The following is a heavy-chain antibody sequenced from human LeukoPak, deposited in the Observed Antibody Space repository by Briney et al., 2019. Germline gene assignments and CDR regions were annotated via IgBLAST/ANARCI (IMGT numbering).Heavy chain of an antibody. V-gene: IGHV3-53*01. D-gene: IGHD1-14*01. CDR3: ARDPAPGDAFDI. J-gene: IGHJ3*02. CDR2: IYSGGST. CDR1: GFTVSSNY. Sequence: GGSLRLSCAASGFTVSSNYMSWVRQAPGKGLEWVSVIYSGGSTYYADSVKGRFTISRDNSKNTLYLLMNSLRAEDTAVYYCARDPAPGDAFDIWGQGTMVTVSS.